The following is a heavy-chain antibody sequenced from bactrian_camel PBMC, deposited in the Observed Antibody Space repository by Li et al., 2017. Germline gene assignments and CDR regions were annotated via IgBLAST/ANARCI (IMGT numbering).Heavy chain of an antibody. D-gene: IGHD5*01. V-gene: IGHV3S53*01. Sequence: QVQLVESGGGSAQAGGSMRLSCAAVAHFDSMGWYRQRPGNECELVAKLSTAGGADFPNSEIERFTISRNNAKNTVYLQMNSLTPEDTAVYYCAVNRGLRRRRSCRDIGGYWGQGTQVTVS. CDR2: LSTAGGA. CDR1: AHFDS. CDR3: AVNRGLRRRRSCRDIGGY. J-gene: IGHJ4*01.